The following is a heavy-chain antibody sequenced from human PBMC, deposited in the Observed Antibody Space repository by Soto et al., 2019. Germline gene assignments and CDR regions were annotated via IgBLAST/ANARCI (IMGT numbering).Heavy chain of an antibody. CDR1: GYTFTSYG. CDR3: ARHRMGVSVPRPMSFDV. D-gene: IGHD6-6*01. CDR2: ISPYTGNT. J-gene: IGHJ6*02. Sequence: ASVKVSCKASGYTFTSYGISWVRQAPGQGLEWMGWISPYTGNTNYAQMVQGRVTMTTDTSTSTAYMELRSLRSDDTAVYYCARHRMGVSVPRPMSFDVWGQGTTVTVSS. V-gene: IGHV1-18*04.